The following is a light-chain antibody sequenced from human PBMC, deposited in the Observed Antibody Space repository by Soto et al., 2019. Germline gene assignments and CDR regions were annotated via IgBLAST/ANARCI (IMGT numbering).Light chain of an antibody. CDR2: GAS. Sequence: ENVLTQSPDTLSLSPGERATLSRRATQSIGTSLAWYQQRPGQSPRLLIYGASSTATGIPDRFSGSGSGTDFTLTITSLEPEDFAVYYCQQRSNWPPITFGQGTRLEIK. J-gene: IGKJ5*01. CDR3: QQRSNWPPIT. CDR1: QSIGTS. V-gene: IGKV3-11*01.